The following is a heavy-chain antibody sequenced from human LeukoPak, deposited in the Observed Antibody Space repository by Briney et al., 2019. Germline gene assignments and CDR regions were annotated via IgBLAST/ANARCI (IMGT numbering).Heavy chain of an antibody. V-gene: IGHV3-7*01. CDR2: IKQDGSDK. CDR3: ARLTGSKAEGMDV. CDR1: GFTFSTFW. J-gene: IGHJ6*02. D-gene: IGHD1-14*01. Sequence: GGSLRLSCAASGFTFSTFWMTWVRQAPGKGLEWVANIKQDGSDKHFVDSVKGRVTISRDNARNSLYLQMNSLRAEDTAVYYCARLTGSKAEGMDVWGQGTTVTVSS.